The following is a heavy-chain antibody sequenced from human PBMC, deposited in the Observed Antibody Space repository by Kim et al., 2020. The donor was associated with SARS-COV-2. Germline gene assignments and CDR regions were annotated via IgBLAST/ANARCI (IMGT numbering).Heavy chain of an antibody. CDR3: ARGPPPFYEILTGYLCY. CDR2: INHSGST. CDR1: GGSFSGYY. V-gene: IGHV4-34*01. D-gene: IGHD3-9*01. Sequence: SETLSLTCAVYGGSFSGYYWSWIRQPPGKGLERIGEINHSGSTNYNPSLKSRVTVSVDTSKNQFSLKLSSVTAADTAVYYCARGPPPFYEILTGYLCYWGQGTLGTLSS. J-gene: IGHJ4*02.